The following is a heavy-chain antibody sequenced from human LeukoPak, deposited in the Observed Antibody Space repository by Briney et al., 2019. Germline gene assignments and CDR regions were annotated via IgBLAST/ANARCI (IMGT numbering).Heavy chain of an antibody. CDR1: GYTFRDFS. J-gene: IGHJ4*02. D-gene: IGHD3-10*01. V-gene: IGHV3-72*01. Sequence: PGGSLRLSCAASGYTFRDFSMHWVRQAPGKGLEWVGRSRNKVNSYTTKYAASVKDRFTMSRDGSKNSLYLQMNSLRTEDTAVYYCVVMIRGVGYWGQGALVTVSS. CDR3: VVMIRGVGY. CDR2: SRNKVNSYTT.